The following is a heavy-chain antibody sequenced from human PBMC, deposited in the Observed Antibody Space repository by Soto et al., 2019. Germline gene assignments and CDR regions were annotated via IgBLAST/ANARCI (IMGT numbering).Heavy chain of an antibody. CDR1: GGSMSSYY. V-gene: IGHV4-59*01. CDR3: ARAGYYGSGSYYKYYYYYYGMDV. Sequence: PSESLSLPCPVSGGSMSSYYWGWIRQPPGKGLEWIGYIYYSGSTNYNPSLKSRVTISVDTSKNQFSLKLSSVTAADTAVYYCARAGYYGSGSYYKYYYYYYGMDVWGQGTTVTVSS. D-gene: IGHD3-10*01. CDR2: IYYSGST. J-gene: IGHJ6*02.